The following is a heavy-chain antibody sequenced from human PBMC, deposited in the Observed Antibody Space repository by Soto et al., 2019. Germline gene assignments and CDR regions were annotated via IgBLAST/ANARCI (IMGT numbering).Heavy chain of an antibody. CDR1: GFSVSNNH. V-gene: IGHV3-53*01. CDR2: IHGGGST. J-gene: IGHJ4*02. CDR3: AGRLTTAASLDY. Sequence: VQLVESGGGLIQPGGSLRLSCAASGFSVSNNHMTWVRQDAGKGLEWVSLIHGGGSTYYAASVKGRFTISRDNSKNTLYLQMDSLRAEDTAIYYCAGRLTTAASLDYWGQGTLVTVSS. D-gene: IGHD3-16*01.